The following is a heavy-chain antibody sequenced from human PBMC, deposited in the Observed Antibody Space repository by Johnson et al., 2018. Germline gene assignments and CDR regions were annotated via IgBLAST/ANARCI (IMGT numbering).Heavy chain of an antibody. CDR2: ISSSSSTI. D-gene: IGHD5-24*01. Sequence: EVQLVETGGGLVQPGGSLRLSCAASGFTFSSYSMNWVRQAPGKGLEWVSYISSSSSTIYYADSVKGRFTISRDNAKNPLYLQMNSLRDEDTAVYYCASSEEIATINGSFDIWGQGTMVTVSS. CDR1: GFTFSSYS. V-gene: IGHV3-48*02. CDR3: ASSEEIATINGSFDI. J-gene: IGHJ3*02.